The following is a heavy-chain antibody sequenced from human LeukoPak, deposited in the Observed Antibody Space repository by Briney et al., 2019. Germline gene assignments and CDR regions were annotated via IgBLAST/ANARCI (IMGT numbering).Heavy chain of an antibody. CDR1: GGSISSSSYY. D-gene: IGHD6-13*01. J-gene: IGHJ5*02. CDR3: ASGYSSSWYYH. Sequence: SETLSLTCTVSGGSISSSSYYWGWIRQPPGKGLEWIGGIYYSGSTYYNPSLKSRVTISVDTSKNQFSLKLSPVTAADTAVYYCASGYSSSWYYHWGQGTLVTVSS. V-gene: IGHV4-39*01. CDR2: IYYSGST.